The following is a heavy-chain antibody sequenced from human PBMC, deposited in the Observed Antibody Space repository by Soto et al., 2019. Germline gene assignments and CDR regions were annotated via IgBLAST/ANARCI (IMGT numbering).Heavy chain of an antibody. CDR1: GFTFDDYA. CDR2: ISWNSDNI. V-gene: IGHV3-9*01. CDR3: AKDREPGYCSSTSCYVGAFDI. Sequence: EVQLVESGGGLVQPGRSLRLSCAASGFTFDDYATHWVRQAPGKGLEWVSGISWNSDNIGYADSVKGRFTISRDNAKKSVYLQMNSLRAEDTALYYCAKDREPGYCSSTSCYVGAFDIWGQGTMVTVSS. J-gene: IGHJ3*02. D-gene: IGHD2-2*01.